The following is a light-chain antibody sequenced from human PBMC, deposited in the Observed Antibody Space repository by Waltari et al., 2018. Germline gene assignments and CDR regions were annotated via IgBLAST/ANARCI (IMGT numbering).Light chain of an antibody. Sequence: QSALTQPPSASGTPGPRVPIPCSASNSNIGNNVANLYQQVPVTAPKLRINSNNQRPSGVPDRFSGSKSGTSASLAISGLQSDDDGDYYCATWDDRLTGVVFGGGTKVTVL. CDR3: ATWDDRLTGVV. CDR1: NSNIGNNV. CDR2: SNN. V-gene: IGLV1-44*01. J-gene: IGLJ2*01.